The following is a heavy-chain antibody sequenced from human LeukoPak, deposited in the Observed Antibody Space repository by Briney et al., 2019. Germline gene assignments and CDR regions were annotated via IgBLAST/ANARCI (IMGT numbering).Heavy chain of an antibody. Sequence: ASVKVSCKASGYTFTSYYMHWVRQAPGQGLEWMGIINPSGGSTSYAQKFQGRVTMTRDTSTSTVYMELSSLRSEDTAVYYCARVNLGYYDFWSGLQLDWFDPWGQGTLVTVSS. CDR1: GYTFTSYY. CDR3: ARVNLGYYDFWSGLQLDWFDP. D-gene: IGHD3-3*01. CDR2: INPSGGST. J-gene: IGHJ5*02. V-gene: IGHV1-46*01.